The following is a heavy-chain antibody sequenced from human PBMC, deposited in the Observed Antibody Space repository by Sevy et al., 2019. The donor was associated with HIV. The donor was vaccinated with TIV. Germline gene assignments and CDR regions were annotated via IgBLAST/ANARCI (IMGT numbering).Heavy chain of an antibody. J-gene: IGHJ3*01. Sequence: GGSLRLSCAASGFTFSSYPMHWVRQAPGKGLEWVSFISFDGTDKYYANSVKGRFTITRDNSKNTLFLQMNSLRAEDTAFYYCVRETTMLPRGAFDFWGQGTMVTVSS. CDR2: ISFDGTDK. CDR1: GFTFSSYP. CDR3: VRETTMLPRGAFDF. V-gene: IGHV3-30-3*01. D-gene: IGHD3-10*01.